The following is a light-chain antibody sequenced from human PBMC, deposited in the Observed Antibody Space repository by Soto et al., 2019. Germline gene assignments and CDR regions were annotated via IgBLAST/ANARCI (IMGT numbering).Light chain of an antibody. CDR3: QQRSNWPPLMYT. V-gene: IGKV3-11*01. CDR2: DAS. J-gene: IGKJ2*01. Sequence: EIVLTQSPATLSLSPGERATLSCRASQSVSSYLAWYQQKPGQAPRLLIYDASNRATGIPARFSGSGSGTDFTRTISSLEPEDFAVYYCQQRSNWPPLMYTFGQGTKLEIK. CDR1: QSVSSY.